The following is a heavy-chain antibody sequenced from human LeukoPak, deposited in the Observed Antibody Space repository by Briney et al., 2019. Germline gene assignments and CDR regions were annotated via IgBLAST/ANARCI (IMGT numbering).Heavy chain of an antibody. D-gene: IGHD1-1*01. Sequence: QPRRSLSLSCAASGFSATSNYMSWVRQAPGKGLEWVSVIYSGGSTYYAESMKGRYTFTRDNTKKTLNLQMKSRRAEDVTVYYCARNEETAPAEDFENWGQGTLVTVSS. J-gene: IGHJ1*01. CDR2: IYSGGST. V-gene: IGHV3-53*01. CDR1: GFSATSNY. CDR3: ARNEETAPAEDFEN.